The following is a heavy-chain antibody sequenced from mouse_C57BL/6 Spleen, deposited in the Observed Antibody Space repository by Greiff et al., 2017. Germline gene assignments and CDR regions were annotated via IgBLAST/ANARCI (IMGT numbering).Heavy chain of an antibody. D-gene: IGHD2-1*01. CDR1: GYTFTGYW. V-gene: IGHV1-9*01. CDR3: ARRGNDYGNYNGSFDY. Sequence: QVQLQQSGAELMKPGASVKLSCKATGYTFTGYWIEWVKQRPGHGLEWIGEILPGSGCTNYNEKFKGKATLTADTSSNTAYMQLSSLTTEDSASLYYARRGNDYGNYNGSFDYWGQGTTLTVSS. J-gene: IGHJ2*01. CDR2: ILPGSGCT.